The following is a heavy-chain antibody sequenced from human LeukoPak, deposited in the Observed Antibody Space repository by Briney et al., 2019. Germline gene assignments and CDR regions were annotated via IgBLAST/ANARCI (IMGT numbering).Heavy chain of an antibody. CDR2: ISSSSSYI. CDR3: AKDTSISGSLLFDY. J-gene: IGHJ4*02. D-gene: IGHD3-10*01. CDR1: GFTFSSYS. V-gene: IGHV3-21*01. Sequence: GGSLRLSCAASGFTFSSYSMNWVRQAPGKGLEWVSSISSSSSYIYYADSVKGRFTISRDNAKNSLYLQMNSLRAEDTAVYYCAKDTSISGSLLFDYWGQGTLVTVSS.